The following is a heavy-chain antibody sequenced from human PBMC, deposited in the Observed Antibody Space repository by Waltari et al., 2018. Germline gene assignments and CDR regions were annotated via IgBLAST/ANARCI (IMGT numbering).Heavy chain of an antibody. D-gene: IGHD3-22*01. CDR3: ARAYYYDSSGYYELDYFDY. Sequence: QVQLQQWGAGLLKPSETLSLTCAVYGGSFSAYYWSWIRQPPGKGLEWIGEINHSGSTNYNPSLKSRLTISVDTAKNQFSLKLSSVTAADTAVYYCARAYYYDSSGYYELDYFDYWGQGTLVTVSS. CDR1: GGSFSAYY. CDR2: INHSGST. V-gene: IGHV4-34*01. J-gene: IGHJ4*02.